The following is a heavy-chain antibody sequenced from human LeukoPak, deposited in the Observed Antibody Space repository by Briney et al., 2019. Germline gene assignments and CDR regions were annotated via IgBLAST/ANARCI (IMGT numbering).Heavy chain of an antibody. CDR1: GYTFAKYA. CDR3: ARGLWSAHRREYYFDS. CDR2: INAGNGNT. D-gene: IGHD3-3*01. J-gene: IGHJ4*02. Sequence: ASVKVSCKASGYTFAKYAIHWVRQAPGQRLEWMGWINAGNGNTRYSQKFRGGVTITRDTSASTAYMELSSLTSEDTAVYFCARGLWSAHRREYYFDSWGQGTLVTVSS. V-gene: IGHV1-3*01.